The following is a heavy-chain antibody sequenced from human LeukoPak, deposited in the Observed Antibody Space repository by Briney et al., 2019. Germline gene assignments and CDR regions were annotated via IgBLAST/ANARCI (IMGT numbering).Heavy chain of an antibody. CDR2: IHSDGTGT. J-gene: IGHJ4*02. V-gene: IGHV3-74*01. CDR3: ARGSSVREDY. D-gene: IGHD3-10*01. CDR1: GFTFSSYW. Sequence: GGSLRLSRVASGFTFSSYWMPWVRQAPGKGLVWVSRIHSDGTGTSYADSVKGRFTISRDNAKNTLYLQMNSLRAEDTAVYHCARGSSVREDYWGQGTLVTVSS.